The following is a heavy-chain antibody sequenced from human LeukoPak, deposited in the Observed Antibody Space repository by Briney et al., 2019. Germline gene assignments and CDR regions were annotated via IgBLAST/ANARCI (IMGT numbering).Heavy chain of an antibody. V-gene: IGHV1-18*01. J-gene: IGHJ4*02. CDR3: ARDGVWFWDPRGFDY. D-gene: IGHD3-10*01. CDR1: GYTFTSYG. Sequence: GASVKVSCKASGYTFTSYGISWVRQAPGQGLEWMGWISAYNGNTNYAQKLQGRVTMTTDTSTSTACMELRSLRSDDTAVYHCARDGVWFWDPRGFDYWGQGTLVTVSS. CDR2: ISAYNGNT.